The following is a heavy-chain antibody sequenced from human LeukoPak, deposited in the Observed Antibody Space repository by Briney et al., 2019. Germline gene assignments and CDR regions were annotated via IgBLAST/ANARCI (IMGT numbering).Heavy chain of an antibody. V-gene: IGHV1-2*02. D-gene: IGHD6-6*01. CDR1: GYTFIGYY. CDR3: ARDHYNGIAARIDY. CDR2: INPNSGGT. Sequence: GASVKVSCKASGYTFIGYYMHWVRQAPGQGLEWMGWINPNSGGTNYAQKFQGRVTMTRDTSISTAYMELSRLRSDDTAVYYCARDHYNGIAARIDYWGQGTLVTVSS. J-gene: IGHJ4*02.